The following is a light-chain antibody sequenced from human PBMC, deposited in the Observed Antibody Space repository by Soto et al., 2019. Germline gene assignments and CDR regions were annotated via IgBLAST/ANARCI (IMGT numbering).Light chain of an antibody. V-gene: IGLV2-11*01. CDR1: SSDVGGYNY. J-gene: IGLJ1*01. CDR2: DVS. CDR3: CSYAGSYTRV. Sequence: QSALTQPRSVSGSPGQSVTISCTGTSSDVGGYNYVSWYQQHPGKAPKLMIYDVSKRPSGVPDRFSGSKSGHTASLTISGVQGEDEADYFYCSYAGSYTRVFGTGTKLTVL.